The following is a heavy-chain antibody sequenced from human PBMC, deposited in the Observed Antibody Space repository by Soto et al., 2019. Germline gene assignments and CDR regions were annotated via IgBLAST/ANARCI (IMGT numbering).Heavy chain of an antibody. CDR1: GFTVSSNY. D-gene: IGHD5-12*01. J-gene: IGHJ4*02. V-gene: IGHV3-53*01. Sequence: PEGSLRLSCAASGFTVSSNYMSWVRQARGKGLEWVSIFFGGGTTYFADSGKGRFTISRDTSKNTLYLQMNSLRAEDTAVYYCARGPQSSITSIFRSYFDYWGQGTLVTVSS. CDR3: ARGPQSSITSIFRSYFDY. CDR2: FFGGGTT.